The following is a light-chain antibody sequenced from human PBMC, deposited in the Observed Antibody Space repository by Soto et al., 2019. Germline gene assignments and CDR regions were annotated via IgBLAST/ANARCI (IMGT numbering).Light chain of an antibody. CDR1: YSDIGAYNY. CDR3: AAWDDSLSGLYV. V-gene: IGLV2-8*01. CDR2: EVS. J-gene: IGLJ1*01. Sequence: QSALTQPPSASGSPGQSVTIPCTGTYSDIGAYNYVSWYQQRPGEAPKLIIYEVSKRPSGVPDRIFASKSGNTASLTVSGLRSEDEADYYCAAWDDSLSGLYVFGTGTKLTVL.